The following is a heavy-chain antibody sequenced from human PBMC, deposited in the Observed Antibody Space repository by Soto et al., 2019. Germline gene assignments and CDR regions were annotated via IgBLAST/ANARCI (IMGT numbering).Heavy chain of an antibody. Sequence: GGSLRLSCAASGFTFNSYSMNWVRQAPGKGLEWVSSMSRSSRYIYYADSVKGRFTISRDNARNSVYLQMNGLRAEGTAVYYCARGGGVGATLANYFDCRGQGTLVTVSS. J-gene: IGHJ4*02. CDR3: ARGGGVGATLANYFDC. V-gene: IGHV3-21*01. CDR2: MSRSSRYI. CDR1: GFTFNSYS. D-gene: IGHD2-15*01.